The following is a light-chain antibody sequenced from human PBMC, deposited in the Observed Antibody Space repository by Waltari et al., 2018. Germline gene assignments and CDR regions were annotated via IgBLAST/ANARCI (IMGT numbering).Light chain of an antibody. CDR2: DAS. CDR1: QSVSSF. J-gene: IGKJ4*01. CDR3: QQRTNWLT. Sequence: EIVLTQSPATLSLSPGACATLSCRASQSVSSFLAWYQQKPGQAPRLLIYDASNRATGIPARFSGSGSGTDFTLTISSLEPEDFAVYYCQQRTNWLTFGGGTKVEIK. V-gene: IGKV3-11*01.